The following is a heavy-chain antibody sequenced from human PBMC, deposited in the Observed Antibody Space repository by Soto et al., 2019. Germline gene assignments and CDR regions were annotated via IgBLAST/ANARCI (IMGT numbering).Heavy chain of an antibody. V-gene: IGHV4-38-2*01. J-gene: IGHJ5*02. D-gene: IGHD2-21*02. Sequence: SETLSLTCAVSGYSIRNGYYWGWIRQPPGKGLEWIGTIYHSGSTYYNPSLKSRVTISVDASENHFSLKLSSVTAADTAVYYCARVGPYCGGDCYSPPPWGQGTLVTVSS. CDR1: GYSIRNGYY. CDR3: ARVGPYCGGDCYSPPP. CDR2: IYHSGST.